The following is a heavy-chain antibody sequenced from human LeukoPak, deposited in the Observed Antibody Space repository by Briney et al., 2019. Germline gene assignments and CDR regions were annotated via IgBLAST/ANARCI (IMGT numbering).Heavy chain of an antibody. J-gene: IGHJ4*02. D-gene: IGHD6-19*01. CDR2: ISSSSSYI. CDR3: ASRYSSVAPFDY. CDR1: GFTFSIYS. Sequence: GGSLRLSCAASGFTFSIYSMNWVRQAPGKGLEWVSSISSSSSYIYYADSVKGRFTISRDNAKNSLYLQMNSLRAEDTAVYYCASRYSSVAPFDYWGQGTLVTVSS. V-gene: IGHV3-21*01.